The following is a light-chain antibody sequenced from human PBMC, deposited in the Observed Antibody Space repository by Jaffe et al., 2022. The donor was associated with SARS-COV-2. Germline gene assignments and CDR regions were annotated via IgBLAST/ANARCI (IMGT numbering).Light chain of an antibody. CDR1: QSVSSSY. CDR3: QHYGSSPFT. CDR2: GAS. J-gene: IGKJ4*01. Sequence: IVLTQSPGTLSVSPGERVTLSCRASQSVSSSYLAWYQQKPGQAPRLLIYGASSRATGIPDRFSGSGSGTDFTLTINRLEPEDSAVYYCQHYGSSPFTFGGGSKVEIK. V-gene: IGKV3-20*01.